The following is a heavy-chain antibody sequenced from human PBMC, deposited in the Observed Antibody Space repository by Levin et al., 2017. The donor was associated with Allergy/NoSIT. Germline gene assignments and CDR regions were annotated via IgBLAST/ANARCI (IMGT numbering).Heavy chain of an antibody. J-gene: IGHJ3*02. D-gene: IGHD3-22*01. Sequence: ASVKVSCKASGYTFTSYYMHWVRQAPGQGLEWMGIINPSGGSTSYAQKFQGRVTMTRDTSTSTVYMELSSLRSEDTAVYYCARVIRGYYDSSGTMGRAFDIWGQGTMVTVSS. CDR2: INPSGGST. V-gene: IGHV1-46*01. CDR1: GYTFTSYY. CDR3: ARVIRGYYDSSGTMGRAFDI.